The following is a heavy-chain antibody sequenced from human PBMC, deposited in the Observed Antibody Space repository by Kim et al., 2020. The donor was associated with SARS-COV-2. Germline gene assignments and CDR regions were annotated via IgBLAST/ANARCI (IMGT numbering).Heavy chain of an antibody. J-gene: IGHJ4*02. CDR1: GGSISSYY. Sequence: SETLSLTCTVSGGSISSYYWSWIRQPPGKGLEWIGYIYYSGSTNYNPSLKSRVTISVDTSKNQFSLKLSSVTAADTAGYYCARALNRGSYYVNWGQGTLVTVSS. V-gene: IGHV4-59*13. CDR2: IYYSGST. CDR3: ARALNRGSYYVN. D-gene: IGHD1-26*01.